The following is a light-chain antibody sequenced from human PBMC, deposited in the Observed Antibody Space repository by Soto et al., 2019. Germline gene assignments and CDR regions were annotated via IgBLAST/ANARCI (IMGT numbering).Light chain of an antibody. V-gene: IGKV3-15*01. CDR1: QSVSSN. CDR2: GTS. J-gene: IGKJ2*01. CDR3: QQYKNWPPYT. Sequence: EIVMTQSPATLSVSPGERATLSCRASQSVSSNLAWYQQKPGQAPRPFIYGTSTRATVIPARFSGSGSGTGFTLTISSLQSEDFAVYYCQQYKNWPPYTFSQGTKLEIK.